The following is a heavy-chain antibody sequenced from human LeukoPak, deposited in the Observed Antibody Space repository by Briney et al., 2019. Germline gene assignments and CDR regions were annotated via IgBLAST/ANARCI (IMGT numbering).Heavy chain of an antibody. CDR2: ISSSGSTI. J-gene: IGHJ4*02. CDR1: GFTFSDYY. Sequence: GGSLRLSCAASGFTFSDYYMTWIRQAPGKGLEWVSCISSSGSTIFYADSVKGRFTISRDNAKSSLYLQMNSLRAEDTAVYYCARVNRVTAIQELDYWGQGTLVTVSS. D-gene: IGHD2-21*02. CDR3: ARVNRVTAIQELDY. V-gene: IGHV3-11*01.